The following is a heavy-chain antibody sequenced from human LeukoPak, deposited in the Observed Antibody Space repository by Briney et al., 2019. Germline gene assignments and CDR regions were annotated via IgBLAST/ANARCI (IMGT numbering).Heavy chain of an antibody. Sequence: PGRSLRLSCAASGFTFSSYAMHWVRQAPGKGLEWVAVISYDGSNKYYADSVKGRFTISRGNSKNTLYLQMNSLRAEDTAVYYCARDQEYYDSSGYPGYWGQGTLVTVS. V-gene: IGHV3-30-3*01. CDR1: GFTFSSYA. CDR3: ARDQEYYDSSGYPGY. J-gene: IGHJ4*02. D-gene: IGHD3-22*01. CDR2: ISYDGSNK.